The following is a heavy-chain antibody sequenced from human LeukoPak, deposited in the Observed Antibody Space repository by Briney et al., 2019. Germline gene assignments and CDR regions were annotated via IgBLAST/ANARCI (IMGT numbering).Heavy chain of an antibody. J-gene: IGHJ6*03. CDR2: ISGSGGST. CDR3: ASWIPNRAYDPYYYYYYYMDV. V-gene: IGHV3-23*01. Sequence: GGSLRLSCAASGFTFSSYAMSWVRQAPGKGLEWVSAISGSGGSTYYADSVKGRFTISRDNSKNTLYLQMSSLRAEDTAVYHCASWIPNRAYDPYYYYYYYMDVWGKGTTVTVSS. D-gene: IGHD7-27*01. CDR1: GFTFSSYA.